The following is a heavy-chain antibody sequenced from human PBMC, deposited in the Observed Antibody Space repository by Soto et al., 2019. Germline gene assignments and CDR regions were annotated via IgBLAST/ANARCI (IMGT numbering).Heavy chain of an antibody. CDR1: GGTFSRYT. D-gene: IGHD2-8*02. J-gene: IGHJ6*02. CDR3: ASHFTGVLVLGTSPPGGDNFGWDV. V-gene: IGHV1-69*02. Sequence: QVQLVQSGAEVKKPGSSVKVSCKASGGTFSRYTFTWVRQAPGQGLEWMGRIIPIVDIPNYAQKFQGRVTSTADKSTSTAYMELRRLTSDDTAVYYCASHFTGVLVLGTSPPGGDNFGWDVWGQGTTVSVS. CDR2: IIPIVDIP.